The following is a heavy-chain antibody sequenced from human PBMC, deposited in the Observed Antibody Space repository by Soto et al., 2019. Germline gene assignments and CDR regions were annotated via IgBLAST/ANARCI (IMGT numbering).Heavy chain of an antibody. CDR3: ARGRRELVSPRYYYYYGMDV. CDR2: TSYTGNT. Sequence: SETLSLTCFVSGGSVTSHHWIWIRQFPGQGLEWIAYTSYTGNTNYNPSLKSRVTISVDTSKNQFSLRLNSVSPADTAVYYCARGRRELVSPRYYYYYGMDVWGQGTTVTVSS. J-gene: IGHJ6*02. D-gene: IGHD6-6*01. CDR1: GGSVTSHH. V-gene: IGHV4-59*02.